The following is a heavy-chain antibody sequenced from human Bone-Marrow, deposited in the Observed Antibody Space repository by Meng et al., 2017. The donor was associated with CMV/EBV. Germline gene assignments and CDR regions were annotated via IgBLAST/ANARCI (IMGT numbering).Heavy chain of an antibody. D-gene: IGHD1-26*01. V-gene: IGHV3-23*01. CDR1: GFTCSSDA. J-gene: IGHJ4*02. CDR3: AKGGLVGATPFDY. Sequence: AAAGFTCSSDARSWVRQAPGKGLEWVSAISGSGGSTYYADSVKGRFTISRDNSKNTLYLQMNSLRAEDTAVYYCAKGGLVGATPFDYWGQGTLVTVSS. CDR2: ISGSGGST.